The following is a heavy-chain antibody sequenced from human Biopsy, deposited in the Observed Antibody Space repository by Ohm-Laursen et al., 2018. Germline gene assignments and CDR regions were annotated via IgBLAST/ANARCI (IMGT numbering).Heavy chain of an antibody. Sequence: SQTLSLTCVVYGESFNGYYWSWIRQTPGKGLEWIGEINHSGRTNYNPSLKSRVTISVDTSKNRFSLKVRSVTAADTAVYYCVRGVDYYDPYHYYALDVWGQGTTVTVSS. D-gene: IGHD3-22*01. J-gene: IGHJ6*02. CDR3: VRGVDYYDPYHYYALDV. CDR1: GESFNGYY. V-gene: IGHV4-34*01. CDR2: INHSGRT.